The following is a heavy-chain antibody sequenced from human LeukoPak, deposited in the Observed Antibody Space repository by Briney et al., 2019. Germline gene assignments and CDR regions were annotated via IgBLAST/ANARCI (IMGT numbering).Heavy chain of an antibody. J-gene: IGHJ4*02. V-gene: IGHV3-21*01. CDR1: GFTFSSYS. D-gene: IGHD3-16*01. CDR2: ISSSSSYI. Sequence: AGGSLRLSCAASGFTFSSYSMNSVRQAPGKGLEWISSISSSSSYIYYAYSVKGRFTISRDNAKNSLYLQMNSLRAEDTAVYYCARGGGGFDYWGQGTLVTVSS. CDR3: ARGGGGFDY.